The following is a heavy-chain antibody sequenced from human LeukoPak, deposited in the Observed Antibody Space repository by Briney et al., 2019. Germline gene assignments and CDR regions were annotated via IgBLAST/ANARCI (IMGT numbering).Heavy chain of an antibody. D-gene: IGHD7-27*01. Sequence: ASVKVSCKASGYSFTGYYMHWVRQAPGQGLEWMGWINPNSGGTNYAQKFQGRVTLTRDTSISTAYMELSRLRSDDTAVYYCARLQPLGANWFDPWGQGTLVTVSS. CDR3: ARLQPLGANWFDP. J-gene: IGHJ5*02. CDR1: GYSFTGYY. CDR2: INPNSGGT. V-gene: IGHV1-2*02.